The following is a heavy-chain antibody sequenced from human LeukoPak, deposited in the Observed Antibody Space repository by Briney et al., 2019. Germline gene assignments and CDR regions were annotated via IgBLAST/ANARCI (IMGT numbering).Heavy chain of an antibody. Sequence: SETLSLTCTVSGGSINSYYWSWIRQPPGKGLEWIGYIYNSGSTNYNPSLKSRVTVSVDTSKNQFSLKLNSVTAADTAVFYCARVTYYYDSRGYYYYYYMDVWGKGTTVTISS. CDR2: IYNSGST. CDR3: ARVTYYYDSRGYYYYYYMDV. V-gene: IGHV4-59*01. CDR1: GGSINSYY. D-gene: IGHD3-22*01. J-gene: IGHJ6*03.